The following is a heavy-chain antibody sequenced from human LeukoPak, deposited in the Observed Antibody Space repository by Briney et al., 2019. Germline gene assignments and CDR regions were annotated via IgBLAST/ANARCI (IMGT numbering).Heavy chain of an antibody. J-gene: IGHJ6*02. CDR2: ISAYNGNT. Sequence: ASVKVSCKASGYTFTSYGISWVRQAPGQGLEWMGWISAYNGNTNYAQKLKGRVTMTTDTSTSTAYMELRSLRSDDTAVYYCARGLYTAIRGYYYYGMDVWGQGTTVTVSS. D-gene: IGHD5-18*01. CDR3: ARGLYTAIRGYYYYGMDV. CDR1: GYTFTSYG. V-gene: IGHV1-18*01.